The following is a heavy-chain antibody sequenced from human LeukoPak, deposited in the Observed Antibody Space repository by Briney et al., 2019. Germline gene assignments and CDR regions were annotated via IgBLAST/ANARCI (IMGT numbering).Heavy chain of an antibody. CDR2: IYYSGST. Sequence: SQTLSLTCTVSGGSMSPYHWGWIRQPPGEGLEWTGYIYYSGSTNYNPSLKSRVTISVDTSKNQFSLKLSSVTAADTAIYYCARAVSGRFDYWGQGTLVTVSS. J-gene: IGHJ4*02. V-gene: IGHV4-59*08. CDR1: GGSMSPYH. D-gene: IGHD6-19*01. CDR3: ARAVSGRFDY.